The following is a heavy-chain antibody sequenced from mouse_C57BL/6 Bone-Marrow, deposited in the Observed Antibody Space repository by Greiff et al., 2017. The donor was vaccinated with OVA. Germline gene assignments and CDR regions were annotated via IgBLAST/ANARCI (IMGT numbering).Heavy chain of an antibody. V-gene: IGHV5-6*01. CDR3: ARHGDYGSFFDY. J-gene: IGHJ2*01. CDR2: ISSGGSYT. D-gene: IGHD1-1*01. CDR1: GFTFSSYG. Sequence: EVQLVESGGDLVKHGGSLKLSCAASGFTFSSYGMSWVRQTPDQRLEWVATISSGGSYTYYPDSVKGRFTISRDNAKNTLYLQMSSLKSEDTAMYYCARHGDYGSFFDYWGQGTALTVSS.